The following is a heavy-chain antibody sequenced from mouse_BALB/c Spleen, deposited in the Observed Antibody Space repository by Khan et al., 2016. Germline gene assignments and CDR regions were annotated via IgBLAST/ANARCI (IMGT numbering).Heavy chain of an antibody. CDR1: GYSITSDYA. D-gene: IGHD4-1*01. V-gene: IGHV3-2*02. CDR3: AEGLGWFAY. Sequence: EVQLQESGPGLVKPSQSLSLTCTVTGYSITSDYAWNWIRQFPGNKLEWMGYISYSGSTSYNPSLKSRISITRDTSKHQFFLRLNSVTTEDTATDYCAEGLGWFAYWGQGTLVTVSA. CDR2: ISYSGST. J-gene: IGHJ3*01.